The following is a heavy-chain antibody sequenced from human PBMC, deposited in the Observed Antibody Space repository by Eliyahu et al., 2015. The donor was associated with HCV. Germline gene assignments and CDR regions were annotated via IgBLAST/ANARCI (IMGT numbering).Heavy chain of an antibody. Sequence: GKGLEWVSYISSSGSTIYYADSVKGRFTISRDNAKNSLYLQMNSLRAEDTAVYYCAREWLRRGRTDVWGQGTTVTVSS. D-gene: IGHD5-12*01. CDR3: AREWLRRGRTDV. J-gene: IGHJ6*02. CDR2: ISSSGSTI. V-gene: IGHV3-11*01.